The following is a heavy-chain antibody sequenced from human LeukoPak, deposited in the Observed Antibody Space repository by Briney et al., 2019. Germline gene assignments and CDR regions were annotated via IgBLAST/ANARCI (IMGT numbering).Heavy chain of an antibody. CDR3: ARGGIQVSGIDEIDY. J-gene: IGHJ4*02. CDR2: IGISDDT. Sequence: GGSLRLSCAASGFTLRSYDMHWVRQVTGKGLEWVSAIGISDDTYYQGSVKGRFTISRENAKNSLYLKMNSLTAGDTAVYYCARGGIQVSGIDEIDYWGQGTLVTVSS. D-gene: IGHD6-19*01. V-gene: IGHV3-13*01. CDR1: GFTLRSYD.